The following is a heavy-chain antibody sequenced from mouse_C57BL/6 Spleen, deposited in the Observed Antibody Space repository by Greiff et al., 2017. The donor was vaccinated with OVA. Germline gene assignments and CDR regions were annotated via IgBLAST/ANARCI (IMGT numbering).Heavy chain of an antibody. CDR1: GFTFSSYA. J-gene: IGHJ3*01. CDR2: ISDGGSYT. CDR3: ARDRHYYGSSYPFAY. Sequence: EVQLMESGGGLVKPGGSLKLSCAASGFTFSSYAMSWVRQTPEKRLEWVATISDGGSYTYYPDNVKGRFTISRDNAKNNLYLQMSHLKSEDTAMYYCARDRHYYGSSYPFAYWGQGTLVTVSA. V-gene: IGHV5-4*01. D-gene: IGHD1-1*01.